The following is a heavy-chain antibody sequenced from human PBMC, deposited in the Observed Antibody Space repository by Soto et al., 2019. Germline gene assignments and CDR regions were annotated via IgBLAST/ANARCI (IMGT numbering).Heavy chain of an antibody. J-gene: IGHJ6*02. V-gene: IGHV1-18*01. Sequence: EASVKVSCKASGYTFTSYGISWVRQAPGQGLEWMGWISAYNGNTNYAQKLQGRVTMTTDTSTSTAYMELRSLRSDDTAVYYCARDWGYFDQGVGEYYYYGMDVWGQGTTVTVSS. CDR3: ARDWGYFDQGVGEYYYYGMDV. CDR1: GYTFTSYG. CDR2: ISAYNGNT. D-gene: IGHD3-9*01.